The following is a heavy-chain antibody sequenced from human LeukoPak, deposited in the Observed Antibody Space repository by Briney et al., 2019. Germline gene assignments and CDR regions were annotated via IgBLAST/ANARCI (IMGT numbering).Heavy chain of an antibody. D-gene: IGHD3-16*02. CDR2: VFWNGVDK. CDR1: GFTFSIYT. CDR3: SKDISAGGLDV. J-gene: IGHJ6*02. Sequence: GGSLRLSCVVSGFTFSIYTMSWIRQAPGKGLEWVAGVFWNGVDKGYADSVKGRFTIFRDNAKNSMYLQMNSLRIEDTALYYCSKDISAGGLDVWGPGTPVTVSS. V-gene: IGHV3-9*01.